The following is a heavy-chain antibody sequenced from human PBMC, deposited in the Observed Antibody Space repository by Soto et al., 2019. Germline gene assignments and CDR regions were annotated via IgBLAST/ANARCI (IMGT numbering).Heavy chain of an antibody. J-gene: IGHJ6*02. CDR1: GFTFSSYG. CDR2: ISSSSSTI. CDR3: ARDPASGSYGYYYYGMDV. V-gene: IGHV3-48*02. Sequence: GGSLRLSCAASGFTFSSYGMNWVRQAPGKGLEWVSYISSSSSTIYYADSVKGRFTISRDNAKNSLYLQMNSLRDEDTAVYYCARDPASGSYGYYYYGMDVWGQGTTVTVSS. D-gene: IGHD1-26*01.